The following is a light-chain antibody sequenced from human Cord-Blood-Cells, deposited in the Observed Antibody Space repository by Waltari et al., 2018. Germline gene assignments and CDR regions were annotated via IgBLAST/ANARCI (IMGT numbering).Light chain of an antibody. CDR1: QDISNY. CDR2: DAS. V-gene: IGKV1-33*01. J-gene: IGKJ4*01. Sequence: DIQMTQSPSSLSASVGDRVTIHCQASQDISNYLNWYQQKPGKAPKLLIYDASNLETGVPSRFSGSGSGTDFTFTISSLQPEDIATYYCQQYDNLPLTFGGGTKVEIK. CDR3: QQYDNLPLT.